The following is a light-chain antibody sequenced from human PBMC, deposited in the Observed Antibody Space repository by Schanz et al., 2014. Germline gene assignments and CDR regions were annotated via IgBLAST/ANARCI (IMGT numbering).Light chain of an antibody. CDR2: SND. CDR3: AAWDDSLNGQL. Sequence: SVLAQPPSASETPGQRISISCSGGRSNIGSNSVNWYQQLPGTAPKLLIYSNDRRPSGVPDRFSASKSGTSASLAISGLQSEDEADYYCAAWDDSLNGQLFGGGTKLTV. V-gene: IGLV1-44*01. J-gene: IGLJ3*02. CDR1: RSNIGSNS.